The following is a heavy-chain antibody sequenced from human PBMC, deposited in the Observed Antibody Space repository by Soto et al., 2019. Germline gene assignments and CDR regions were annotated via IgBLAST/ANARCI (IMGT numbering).Heavy chain of an antibody. J-gene: IGHJ4*02. CDR1: GFTFSSYG. V-gene: IGHV3-33*01. CDR2: IWYDGSNK. CDR3: ARGLYSSSYTTDYFDY. D-gene: IGHD6-13*01. Sequence: QVQLVESGGGVVQPGGSLRLSCAASGFTFSSYGIHWVRQAPGKGLEWVAVIWYDGSNKYYADSVKGRFTISRDNSKNTLYLQMNSLRAEDTAVYYCARGLYSSSYTTDYFDYWGQGTLVTVSS.